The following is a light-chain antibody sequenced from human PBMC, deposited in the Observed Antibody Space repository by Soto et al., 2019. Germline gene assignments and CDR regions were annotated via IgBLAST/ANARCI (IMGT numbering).Light chain of an antibody. V-gene: IGKV1-5*03. J-gene: IGKJ1*01. CDR2: KAS. Sequence: QLTQSPPSLSASVGDRVTITSRASQTSSSWLAWYQQKPGKAPKLLIYKASTVKSGVPSRFSGSGAGTEFTLTISSLQPDDFATYYCQHYNSYSEAFGQGTKVDIK. CDR1: QTSSSW. CDR3: QHYNSYSEA.